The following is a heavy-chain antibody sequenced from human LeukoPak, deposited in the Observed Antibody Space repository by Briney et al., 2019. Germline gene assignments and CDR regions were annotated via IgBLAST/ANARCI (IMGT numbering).Heavy chain of an antibody. Sequence: ASVKVSCKASGYTFTSYGISLVRQAPGQGLEWMGWISAYNGNTNYAQKLQGRVTMTTDTSASTAYMELRSLRSDDTAVYYCARRYYDILTGYPKEDYWGQGTLVTVSS. J-gene: IGHJ4*02. CDR1: GYTFTSYG. CDR2: ISAYNGNT. CDR3: ARRYYDILTGYPKEDY. D-gene: IGHD3-9*01. V-gene: IGHV1-18*01.